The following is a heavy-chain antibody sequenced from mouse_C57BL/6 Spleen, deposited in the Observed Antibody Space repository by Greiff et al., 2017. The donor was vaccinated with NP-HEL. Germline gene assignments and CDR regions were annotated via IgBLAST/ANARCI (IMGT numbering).Heavy chain of an antibody. D-gene: IGHD4-1*01. CDR3: ARDDWEFDY. CDR2: ISDGGSYT. J-gene: IGHJ2*01. V-gene: IGHV5-4*01. Sequence: EVMLVESGGGLVKPGGSLKLSCAASGFTFSSYAMSWVRQTPEKRLEWVATISDGGSYTYYPDNVKGRFTISRDNAKNNLYLQMSHLKSEDTAMYYWARDDWEFDYWGQGTTLTVSS. CDR1: GFTFSSYA.